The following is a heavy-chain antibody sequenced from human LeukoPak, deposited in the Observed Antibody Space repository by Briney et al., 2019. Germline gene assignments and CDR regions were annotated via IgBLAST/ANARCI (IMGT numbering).Heavy chain of an antibody. CDR3: ARDLAGTTYYYYGMDV. J-gene: IGHJ6*02. CDR2: ISSSGSTI. CDR1: GFTFSSYE. D-gene: IGHD1-7*01. V-gene: IGHV3-48*03. Sequence: GGSLRLSCAASGFTFSSYEVNWVRQAPGKGLEWVSYISSSGSTIYYADSVKGRFTISRDNAKNSLYLQMNSLRAEDTAVYYCARDLAGTTYYYYGMDVWGQGTTVTVSS.